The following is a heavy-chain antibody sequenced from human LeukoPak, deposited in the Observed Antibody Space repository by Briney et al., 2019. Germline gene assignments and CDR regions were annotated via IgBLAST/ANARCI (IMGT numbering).Heavy chain of an antibody. CDR3: TRITYEYYYYMDV. CDR2: IRSKAYGGTT. CDR1: GFTFGDYA. D-gene: IGHD1-14*01. V-gene: IGHV3-49*04. Sequence: GGSLRLSCTASGFTFGDYAMSWVRQAPGKGLEWVGFIRSKAYGGTTEYAASVKGRFTISRDDSKSIAYLQMNSLKTEDTAVYYCTRITYEYYYYMDVWGKGTTVTISS. J-gene: IGHJ6*03.